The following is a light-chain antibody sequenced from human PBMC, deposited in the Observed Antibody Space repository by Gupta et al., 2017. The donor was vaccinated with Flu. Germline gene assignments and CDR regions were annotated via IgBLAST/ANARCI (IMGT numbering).Light chain of an antibody. CDR1: LNITRY. CDR2: SVS. V-gene: IGKV1-39*01. CDR3: QQTHSLPWT. J-gene: IGKJ1*01. Sequence: TITCRASLNITRYLNWYQHKLGEAPNLLIHSVSTLQGGVPSRFSGRGSGTDFTLTISRLQPEDFATYYCQQTHSLPWTFGEGTRVDMK.